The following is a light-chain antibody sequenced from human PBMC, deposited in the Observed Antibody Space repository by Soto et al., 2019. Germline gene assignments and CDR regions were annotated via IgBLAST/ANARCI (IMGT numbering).Light chain of an antibody. J-gene: IGKJ5*01. CDR2: DSS. Sequence: EIELTQSPATLSLSPGETATLSCRASQNVDKFLAWYQQRPGQPPRLLIFDSSNRATGAPVRFSGSGSGTDFTLTISRLETEDFAVFYCQQYGTSEIIFGQGTRLEIK. CDR1: QNVDKF. V-gene: IGKV3-11*01. CDR3: QQYGTSEII.